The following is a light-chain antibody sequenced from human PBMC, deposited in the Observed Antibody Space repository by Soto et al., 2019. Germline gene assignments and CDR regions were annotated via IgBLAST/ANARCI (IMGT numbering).Light chain of an antibody. CDR3: QQSNNSPRT. CDR1: QSVSIS. Sequence: EIVLTQSPATLSLSPGERAILSCRASQSVSISLAWFQQKPGQSPRLLIYDASNRATGIPARFSGSGSGTDFTLTISNLEPEDFAIYYCQQSNNSPRTFGQGTKV. J-gene: IGKJ1*01. CDR2: DAS. V-gene: IGKV3-11*01.